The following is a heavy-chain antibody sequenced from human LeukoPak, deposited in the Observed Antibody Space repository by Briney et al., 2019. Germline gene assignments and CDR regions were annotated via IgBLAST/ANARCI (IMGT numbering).Heavy chain of an antibody. V-gene: IGHV1-2*02. CDR1: GYTFTGYY. D-gene: IGHD2-15*01. CDR2: LNPKRGGT. J-gene: IGHJ5*02. Sequence: ASVKVSCEASGYTFTGYYMHWGRHAPGQGVEWMGWLNPKRGGTNYAQKFQGRVTMTRDTSISTAYMELCSQRYEETGVYYSVSVVAGCYYSSCYPEILDLWGQGTLVTVSS. CDR3: VSVVAGCYYSSCYPEILDL.